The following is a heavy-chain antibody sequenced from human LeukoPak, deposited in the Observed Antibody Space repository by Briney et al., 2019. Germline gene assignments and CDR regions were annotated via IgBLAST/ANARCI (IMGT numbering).Heavy chain of an antibody. CDR1: GYTFSDYY. CDR3: ARVGYYYGAGSHFKALDS. D-gene: IGHD3-10*01. V-gene: IGHV1-2*04. J-gene: IGHJ4*02. CDR2: INPDSGDT. Sequence: GASVKVSCKASGYTFSDYYIHWVRQAPGQGLEWMGWINPDSGDTNYEQKFQDWVTMTRDTSVNTVYMELSGLKSDDTAVYYCARVGYYYGAGSHFKALDSWGQGTLVIVSS.